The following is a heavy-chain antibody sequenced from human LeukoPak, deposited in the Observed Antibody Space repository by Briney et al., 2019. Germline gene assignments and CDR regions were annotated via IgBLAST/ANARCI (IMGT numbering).Heavy chain of an antibody. CDR3: ARVRDDYGDYVRSYFDY. CDR1: GFTFSSYA. CDR2: IYSGGST. Sequence: QPGGSLRLSCAASGFTFSSYAMSWVRPAPGKGLEWVSVIYSGGSTYYADSVKGRFTISRDNSKNTLYLQMNSLRAEDTAVYYCARVRDDYGDYVRSYFDYWGQGTLVTVSS. V-gene: IGHV3-53*01. D-gene: IGHD4-17*01. J-gene: IGHJ4*02.